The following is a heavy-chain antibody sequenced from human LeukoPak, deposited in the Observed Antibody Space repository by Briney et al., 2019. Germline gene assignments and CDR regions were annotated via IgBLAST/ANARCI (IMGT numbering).Heavy chain of an antibody. D-gene: IGHD5-12*01. CDR3: AKGFVATDPYYYYYYMDV. Sequence: GGSLRLSCAASGFTFSSCWMHWVRQAPGKGLVWVSRIYSDGSRTSYADSVKGRFTISRDNSKNTLYLQMNSLRAEDTAVYYCAKGFVATDPYYYYYYMDVWGKGTTVTISS. CDR2: IYSDGSRT. CDR1: GFTFSSCW. V-gene: IGHV3-74*01. J-gene: IGHJ6*03.